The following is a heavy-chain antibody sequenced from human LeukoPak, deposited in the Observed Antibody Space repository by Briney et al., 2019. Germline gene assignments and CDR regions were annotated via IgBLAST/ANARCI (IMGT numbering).Heavy chain of an antibody. V-gene: IGHV1-69*13. CDR1: GGTFSSYA. CDR3: ARDRRRGTTNWFDP. Sequence: SVKVSCKASGGTFSSYAISWVRQAPGQGLEWMGRIIPIFGTANYAQRFQGRVTITADESTSTAYMELSSLRSEDTAVYYCARDRRRGTTNWFDPWGQGTLVTVSS. J-gene: IGHJ5*02. CDR2: IIPIFGTA. D-gene: IGHD1-7*01.